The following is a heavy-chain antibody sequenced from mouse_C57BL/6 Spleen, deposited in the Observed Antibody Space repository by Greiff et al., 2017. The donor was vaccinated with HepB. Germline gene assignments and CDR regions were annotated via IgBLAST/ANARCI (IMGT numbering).Heavy chain of an antibody. CDR3: ARWDYDIAY. CDR2: INPYNGGT. Sequence: VQLKESGPVLVKPGASVKMSCKASGYTFTDYYMNWVKQSHGKSLEWIGVINPYNGGTSYNQKFKGKATLTVDKSSSTAYMELNSLTSEDSAVYYCARWDYDIAYWGQGTLVTVSA. D-gene: IGHD2-4*01. V-gene: IGHV1-19*01. CDR1: GYTFTDYY. J-gene: IGHJ3*01.